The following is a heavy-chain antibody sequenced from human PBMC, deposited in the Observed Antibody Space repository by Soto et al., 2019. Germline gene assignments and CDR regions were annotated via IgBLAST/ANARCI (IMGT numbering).Heavy chain of an antibody. CDR2: TYYRSKWYN. J-gene: IGHJ4*02. CDR3: ARDRYANTYFDY. CDR1: GDSVSSNSAA. Sequence: LSLTCAISGDSVSSNSAAWNWIRQSPSRGLEWLGRTYYRSKWYNDYAVSVKSRITINPDTSRNQFSLQLNSVTPEDTAVYFCARDRYANTYFDYWGQGTLVTVPQ. V-gene: IGHV6-1*01. D-gene: IGHD1-1*01.